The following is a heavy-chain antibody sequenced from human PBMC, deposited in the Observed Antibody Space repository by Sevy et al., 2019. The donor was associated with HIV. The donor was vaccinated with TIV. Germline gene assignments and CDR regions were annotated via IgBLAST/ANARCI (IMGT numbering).Heavy chain of an antibody. Sequence: ASVKVSCKASGYTFTEYYIQWVRQTPEQGLEWMGWINPDSGVATYADNFQGRVTMTRDTSITTAYMEVTRVIPDDTAVYYCARVGTSGSGNHLPHWGQGTLVTVSS. V-gene: IGHV1-2*02. CDR3: ARVGTSGSGNHLPH. D-gene: IGHD3-10*01. CDR1: GYTFTEYY. J-gene: IGHJ4*02. CDR2: INPDSGVA.